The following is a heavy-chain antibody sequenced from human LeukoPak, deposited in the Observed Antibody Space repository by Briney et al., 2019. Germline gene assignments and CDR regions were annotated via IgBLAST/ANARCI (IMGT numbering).Heavy chain of an antibody. V-gene: IGHV3-21*01. Sequence: GGSLRLSCAASGFTFSSYEMNWVRQAPGKGLEWVSSISSSSSYIYYADSVKGRFTISRDNAKNSLYLQMNSLRAEDTAVYYCARMTTVTLAAFDIWGQGTMVTVSS. D-gene: IGHD4-17*01. CDR2: ISSSSSYI. CDR3: ARMTTVTLAAFDI. J-gene: IGHJ3*02. CDR1: GFTFSSYE.